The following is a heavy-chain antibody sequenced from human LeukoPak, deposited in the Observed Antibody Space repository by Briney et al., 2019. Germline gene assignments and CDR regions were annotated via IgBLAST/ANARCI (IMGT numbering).Heavy chain of an antibody. V-gene: IGHV5-51*01. CDR1: GYSFTNHW. D-gene: IGHD4-17*01. J-gene: IGHJ2*01. CDR3: ARIDYGDYGYWYFDL. Sequence: GESLKISCKGSGYSFTNHWIGWVRQMSGKGLEWMGIIYPGDSDTRYSPSFQGQVTISADKSISTAYLQWSSLKASDTAMYYCARIDYGDYGYWYFDLWGRGTLVTVSS. CDR2: IYPGDSDT.